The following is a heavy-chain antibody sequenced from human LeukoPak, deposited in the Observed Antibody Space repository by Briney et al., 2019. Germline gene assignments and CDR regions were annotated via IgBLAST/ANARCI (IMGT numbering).Heavy chain of an antibody. J-gene: IGHJ4*02. V-gene: IGHV1-18*01. CDR3: ARDRTNSGGWHPFFDY. CDR2: ISCYNGDT. Sequence: ASVKVSCKASGYPFSNHGITWVRQAPGQGLEWMGWISCYNGDTHYAQKFQGRVTMTTDKPTSTAYMELKSLRSDDTAVHYCARDRTNSGGWHPFFDYWGQGTLVAVSS. CDR1: GYPFSNHG. D-gene: IGHD6-19*01.